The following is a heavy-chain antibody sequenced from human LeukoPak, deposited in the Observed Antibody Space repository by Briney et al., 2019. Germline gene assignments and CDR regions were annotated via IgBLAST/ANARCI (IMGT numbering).Heavy chain of an antibody. CDR1: GFTFSSYG. D-gene: IGHD5-12*01. Sequence: GGSLRLSCAASGFTFSSYGMHWDRQAPGKGLEWVAFIRYDGSNKYYADSVKGRFTISRDNSKNTLYLQMNSLRAEDTAVYYCAKDGDSGYDWDFDYWGQGTLVTVSS. CDR3: AKDGDSGYDWDFDY. V-gene: IGHV3-30*02. CDR2: IRYDGSNK. J-gene: IGHJ4*02.